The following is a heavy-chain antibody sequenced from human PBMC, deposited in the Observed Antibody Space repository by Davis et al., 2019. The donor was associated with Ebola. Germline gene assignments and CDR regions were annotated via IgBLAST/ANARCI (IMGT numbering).Heavy chain of an antibody. CDR3: ASKVGQQLDY. CDR1: GGTFSSYA. D-gene: IGHD6-13*01. V-gene: IGHV1-46*01. J-gene: IGHJ4*02. Sequence: ASVKVSCKASGGTFSSYAISWVRQAPGQGLEWMGIINPSGGSTTYAQKFQGRVTMTRDTSTRTVYMELSSLRSEDTAVYYCASKVGQQLDYWGQGTLVTVSS. CDR2: INPSGGST.